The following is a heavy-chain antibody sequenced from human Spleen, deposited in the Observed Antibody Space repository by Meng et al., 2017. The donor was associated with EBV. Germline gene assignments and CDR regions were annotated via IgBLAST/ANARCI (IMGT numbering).Heavy chain of an antibody. CDR2: IYTGESTI. CDR3: VRAHGSGDY. J-gene: IGHJ4*02. Sequence: MLRSGGAWTRPVGSSCLPCAASGFTFRAHYMSWTRQAPGKGLEWLSYIYTGESTITYADSVRGRFTISRDNAKNSLYLQMNSLRADDTAVYYCVRAHGSGDYWGQGTLVTVSS. CDR1: GFTFRAHY. D-gene: IGHD6-19*01. V-gene: IGHV3-11*01.